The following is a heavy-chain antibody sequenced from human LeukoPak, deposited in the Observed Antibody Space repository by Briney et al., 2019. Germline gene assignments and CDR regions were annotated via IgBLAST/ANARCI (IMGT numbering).Heavy chain of an antibody. D-gene: IGHD6-13*01. Sequence: GGSLRLSCAASGFTVSSVYMSWVRQAPGKGLEWVSSIGGSGGSTYYADSVKGRFTISRDNSKNTLYLQMNSLRAEDTAVYYCAKVETAAAATLRGFDYWGQGTLVTVSS. CDR3: AKVETAAAATLRGFDY. CDR2: IGGSGGST. CDR1: GFTVSSVY. V-gene: IGHV3-23*01. J-gene: IGHJ4*02.